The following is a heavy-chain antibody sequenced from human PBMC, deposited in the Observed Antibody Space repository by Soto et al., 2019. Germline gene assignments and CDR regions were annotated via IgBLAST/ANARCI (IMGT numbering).Heavy chain of an antibody. Sequence: ASVKVSCKASGVSFSNFAMSWLRQAPGQGLEWIGSFIPVIDTAKYAQKLQGRVTITADESTRTAYMELTSLRSEDTAVYYCARGRDGPNSYNFDHWGQGTLVTVSS. J-gene: IGHJ4*02. CDR1: GVSFSNFA. V-gene: IGHV1-69*11. CDR3: ARGRDGPNSYNFDH. D-gene: IGHD1-1*01. CDR2: FIPVIDTA.